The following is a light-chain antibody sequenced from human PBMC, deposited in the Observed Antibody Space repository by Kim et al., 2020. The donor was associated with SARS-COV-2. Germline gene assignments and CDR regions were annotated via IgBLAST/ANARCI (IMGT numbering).Light chain of an antibody. CDR1: QSVSSY. CDR2: DAS. V-gene: IGKV3-11*01. J-gene: IGKJ1*01. CDR3: QQRSNWPPWT. Sequence: SPGKRATPSGRASQSVSSYLAWYQQKPGQAPRLLIYDASNRATGTPARFSGSGSGTDFTLTISSLEPEDFAVYYCQQRSNWPPWTFGQGTKVDIK.